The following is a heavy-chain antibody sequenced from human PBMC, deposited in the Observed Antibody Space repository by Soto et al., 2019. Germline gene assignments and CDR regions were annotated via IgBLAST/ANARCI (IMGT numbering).Heavy chain of an antibody. J-gene: IGHJ4*02. CDR2: ISGSGDRT. CDR1: GITISNYP. V-gene: IGHV3-23*01. D-gene: IGHD3-22*01. CDR3: VKDDGGYPSTAPH. Sequence: EVQLLESGGGLVQPGGSLRLSCAASGITISNYPMSWVRQAPGKGLDWVSGISGSGDRTYYVDSAKGRYSISKDISRNSLSLQMDSLRVEDTAVYFCVKDDGGYPSTAPHWGQGTLVTVSS.